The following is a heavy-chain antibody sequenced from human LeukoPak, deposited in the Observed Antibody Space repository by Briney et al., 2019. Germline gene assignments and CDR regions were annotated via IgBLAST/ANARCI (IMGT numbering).Heavy chain of an antibody. D-gene: IGHD6-13*01. CDR3: ARDIPSPGGSWHAFDI. V-gene: IGHV3-53*01. Sequence: GGSLRLSCAASGFTVSSNYMSWVRQAPGKGLEWVSVIYSGGSTYYADSVKGRFTISRDNSKNTLYLQMNSLRAEDTAVYYCARDIPSPGGSWHAFDIWGQGTMVTVSS. CDR1: GFTVSSNY. J-gene: IGHJ3*02. CDR2: IYSGGST.